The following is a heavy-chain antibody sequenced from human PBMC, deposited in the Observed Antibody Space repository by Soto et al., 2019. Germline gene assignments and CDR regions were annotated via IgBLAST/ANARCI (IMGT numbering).Heavy chain of an antibody. Sequence: QLQESGPGLVKPLQTLSLTCTVSGDSLSSGDNYWSWIRQPPGKVLEWIGYIYYSGRNYYKPSLKSRVTMSVDTSKNQFSLTLTSVTAADTAVYYCARGGGFDFWGRGTLVTVSS. CDR1: GDSLSSGDNY. V-gene: IGHV4-30-4*01. CDR3: ARGGGFDF. CDR2: IYYSGRN. J-gene: IGHJ4*02. D-gene: IGHD3-16*01.